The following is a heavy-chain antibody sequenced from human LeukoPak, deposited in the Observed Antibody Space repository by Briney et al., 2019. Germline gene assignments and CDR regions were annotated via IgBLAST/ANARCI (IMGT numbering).Heavy chain of an antibody. V-gene: IGHV3-23*01. CDR2: ISGSGGSS. J-gene: IGHJ2*01. CDR1: GFXFSSYA. CDR3: ARDPVTGHWYFDL. D-gene: IGHD6-19*01. Sequence: GGSLRLSCAASGFXFSSYAIIWVRQAPGKGLEWVSAISGSGGSSYYADSVKGRFTISRDNSKNTLYLQVNSLRAEDTAVYYCARDPVTGHWYFDLWGRGTLVTVSS.